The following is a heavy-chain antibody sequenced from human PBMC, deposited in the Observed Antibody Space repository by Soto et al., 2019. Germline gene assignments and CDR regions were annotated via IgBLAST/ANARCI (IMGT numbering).Heavy chain of an antibody. Sequence: QVQLVQSGAEVKKPGSSVKVSCKASGGTFSSYAISWVRQAPGQGLEWMGGIIPIFGTANYAQKLQVRVTITADESTSRAYMELRSLGSEDTVVDYCARGQFKVAAMQGRYGMDVWGQGTTVTVSS. V-gene: IGHV1-69*12. J-gene: IGHJ6*02. CDR1: GGTFSSYA. CDR3: ARGQFKVAAMQGRYGMDV. D-gene: IGHD2-15*01. CDR2: IIPIFGTA.